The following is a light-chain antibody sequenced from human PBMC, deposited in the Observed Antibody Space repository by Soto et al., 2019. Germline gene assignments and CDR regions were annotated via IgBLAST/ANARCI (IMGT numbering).Light chain of an antibody. CDR3: CSYAGSYTFYV. CDR2: DVN. Sequence: QSALTQPRSVSGSPGQSVTISCTGNSSDVGGYDYVSWYQQHPGKAPKLMIFDVNQRPSGVPDRFSGSKSGNTASLTISGLQAEDDADYYCCSYAGSYTFYVFGVGTKVTVL. CDR1: SSDVGGYDY. V-gene: IGLV2-11*01. J-gene: IGLJ1*01.